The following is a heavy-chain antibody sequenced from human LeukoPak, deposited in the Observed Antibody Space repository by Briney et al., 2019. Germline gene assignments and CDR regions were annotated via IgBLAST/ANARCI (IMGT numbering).Heavy chain of an antibody. CDR1: GYTFTSYA. CDR3: ARSRPPRSGSYVLFGWFDP. Sequence: ASVKVSCKASGYTFTSYAMHWVRQAPGQRLEWMGWINAGNGNTKYSQEFQGRVTITRDTSASTAYMELSSLRSEDMAVYYCARSRPPRSGSYVLFGWFDPWGQGTLVTVSS. D-gene: IGHD1-26*01. CDR2: INAGNGNT. J-gene: IGHJ5*02. V-gene: IGHV1-3*03.